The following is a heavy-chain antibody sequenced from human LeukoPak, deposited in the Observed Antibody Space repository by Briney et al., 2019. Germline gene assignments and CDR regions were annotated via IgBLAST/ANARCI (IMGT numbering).Heavy chain of an antibody. CDR1: GGSISSYY. CDR3: ARQGELAIDY. J-gene: IGHJ4*02. Sequence: SETLSLTCTVSGGSISSYYWSWIRQPPGKGLEWIGYIYYSGSTNYNPSLKSRVTISEDTSKNQFSLKLSSVTAADTAVYYCARQGELAIDYWGQGTLVTVSS. V-gene: IGHV4-59*08. CDR2: IYYSGST. D-gene: IGHD1-26*01.